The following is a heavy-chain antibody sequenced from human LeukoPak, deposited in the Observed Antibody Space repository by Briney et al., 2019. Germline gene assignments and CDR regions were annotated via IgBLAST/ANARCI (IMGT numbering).Heavy chain of an antibody. CDR2: IYYIGST. V-gene: IGHV4-31*03. D-gene: IGHD3-10*01. CDR3: ARIDGSGSYRWYYYYGMDV. Sequence: SETLSLTCTVSGGSISSGDYYWSWIRQHPGKGLEWIGYIYYIGSTYYNPSLQSRVTISVDTSKNQFSLKLSSVTAADTAVYYCARIDGSGSYRWYYYYGMDVWGQGTTVTVSS. CDR1: GGSISSGDYY. J-gene: IGHJ6*02.